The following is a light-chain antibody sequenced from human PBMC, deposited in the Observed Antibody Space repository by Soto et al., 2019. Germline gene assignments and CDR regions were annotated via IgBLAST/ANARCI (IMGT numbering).Light chain of an antibody. J-gene: IGKJ2*01. Sequence: DIQLTQSPSSVSASVGDSVTLTCRASQAISTWLAWYQQRPGKAPQLLIFGASILQSGVPSRFSGRGSGTDFTLTISSLQPEDFATYYCQQTNSFPYTFGQGAKLDI. CDR2: GAS. CDR3: QQTNSFPYT. V-gene: IGKV1-12*01. CDR1: QAISTW.